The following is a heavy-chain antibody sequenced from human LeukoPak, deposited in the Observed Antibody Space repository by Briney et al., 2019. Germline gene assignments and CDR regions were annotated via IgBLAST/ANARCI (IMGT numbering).Heavy chain of an antibody. Sequence: PSETLSLTCTVSGGYISSYHWIWIRQPPGKGLEWIGYLHYSGSTTYNPSLKSRVPTSVDTSKKQFSLKLRSVPAADTAVYYCARSVSWGLLVRDDAFDIWGQGTMVTVSS. CDR1: GGYISSYH. V-gene: IGHV4-59*08. D-gene: IGHD2-21*01. J-gene: IGHJ3*02. CDR2: LHYSGST. CDR3: ARSVSWGLLVRDDAFDI.